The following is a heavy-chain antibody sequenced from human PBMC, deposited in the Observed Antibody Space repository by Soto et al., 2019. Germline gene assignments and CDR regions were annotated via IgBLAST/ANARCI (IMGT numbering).Heavy chain of an antibody. CDR1: EFTFSSYG. J-gene: IGHJ4*02. CDR3: ARGRGSAATRPEYYSDY. D-gene: IGHD2-15*01. V-gene: IGHV3-33*01. Sequence: GGSLRLSCAASEFTFSSYGMHWVRQAPGKGLEWVAVIWYDGSNKYYADSVKGRFTISRDNSKNTLYLQMNSLRAEDTAVYYCARGRGSAATRPEYYSDYWGQGTLVTVSS. CDR2: IWYDGSNK.